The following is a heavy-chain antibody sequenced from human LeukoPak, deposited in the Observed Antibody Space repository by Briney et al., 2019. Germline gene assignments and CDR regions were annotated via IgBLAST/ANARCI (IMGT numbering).Heavy chain of an antibody. J-gene: IGHJ4*02. CDR1: GXTFTTNA. V-gene: IGHV3-23*01. CDR3: AKCGNSGCHLIDY. CDR2: YSGRTGAT. D-gene: IGHD5-12*01. Sequence: GGSLRLSCAASGXTFTTNAVSWVRQAPGKGLEWVSAYSGRTGATYYADSEKGRFTISRDNSMSTLYLQMDSLRAEDTAVYYCAKCGNSGCHLIDYWGQGTLVTVSS.